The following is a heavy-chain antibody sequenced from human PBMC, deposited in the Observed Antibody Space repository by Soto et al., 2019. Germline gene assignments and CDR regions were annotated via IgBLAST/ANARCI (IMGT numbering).Heavy chain of an antibody. J-gene: IGHJ6*02. CDR2: ISSSSSYI. CDR3: ARDNXDFWSGHYAYYYYGMDV. V-gene: IGHV3-21*01. Sequence: PGGSLRLSCAASGFTFSSYSMNWVRQAPGKGLEWVSSISSSSSYIYYADSVKGRFTISRDNAKNSLYLQMNSLRAEDTAVYYCARDNXDFWSGHYAYYYYGMDVWGQGTTVTRLL. D-gene: IGHD3-3*01. CDR1: GFTFSSYS.